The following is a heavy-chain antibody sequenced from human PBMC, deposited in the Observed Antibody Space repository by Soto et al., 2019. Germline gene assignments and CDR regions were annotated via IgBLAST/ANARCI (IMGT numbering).Heavy chain of an antibody. D-gene: IGHD3-3*01. CDR2: ISSSSSYI. Sequence: GGSLRLSCAASGVTFSSYSMNWVRQAPGKGLEWVSSISSSSSYIYYADSVKGRFTISRDNAKNSLYLQMNSLRAEDTAVYYCARDQGLVLRFLEWLPIWDEDYYYYGMDVWGQGTTVTVSS. CDR3: ARDQGLVLRFLEWLPIWDEDYYYYGMDV. V-gene: IGHV3-21*01. J-gene: IGHJ6*02. CDR1: GVTFSSYS.